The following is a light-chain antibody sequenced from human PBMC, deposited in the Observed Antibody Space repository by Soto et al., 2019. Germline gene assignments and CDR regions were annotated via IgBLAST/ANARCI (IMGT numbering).Light chain of an antibody. V-gene: IGKV1-33*01. Sequence: DLQLTQSPPSLSASVGDRVTITCQASQDINVYLNWYQQRPGRAPKLLIYDASILETGVPSMFSDSGSGTVCAFTITSLQAEDITSYYCQRYAHVPFTFGRKPKLAI. J-gene: IGKJ3*01. CDR2: DAS. CDR3: QRYAHVPFT. CDR1: QDINVY.